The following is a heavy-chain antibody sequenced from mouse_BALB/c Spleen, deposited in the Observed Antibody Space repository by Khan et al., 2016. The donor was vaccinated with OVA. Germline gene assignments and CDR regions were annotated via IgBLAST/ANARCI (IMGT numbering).Heavy chain of an antibody. J-gene: IGHJ2*01. D-gene: IGHD2-1*01. Sequence: QVQLQQSGAELAKPGASVKMSCKASGYTFANYWILWVRQRPGQGLEWIGYINPSIAYTENNQNFKDKATLTADKSSSPAYMQLNRLTSEDSAVYYGARSGLPWDFDYWGQGTTLTVSS. CDR1: GYTFANYW. CDR3: ARSGLPWDFDY. V-gene: IGHV1-7*01. CDR2: INPSIAYT.